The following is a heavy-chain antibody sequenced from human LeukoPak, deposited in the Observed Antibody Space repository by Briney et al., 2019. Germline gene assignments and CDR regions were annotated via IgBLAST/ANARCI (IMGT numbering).Heavy chain of an antibody. J-gene: IGHJ4*02. V-gene: IGHV3-21*01. CDR1: GFTFSSYS. D-gene: IGHD3-22*01. CDR2: ISSSSSYI. Sequence: GGSLRLSCAASGFTFSSYSMNWVRQAPGKGLEWVSSISSSSSYIYYADSVKGRFTISRDNAKNSLYVQLNSLRAEDTAVYYCARGNLYYDSSGFDYWGQGTLVTVSS. CDR3: ARGNLYYDSSGFDY.